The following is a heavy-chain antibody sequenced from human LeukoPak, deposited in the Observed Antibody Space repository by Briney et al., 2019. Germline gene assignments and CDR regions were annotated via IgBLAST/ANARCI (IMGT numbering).Heavy chain of an antibody. CDR2: ISSSSSTI. D-gene: IGHD5-12*01. J-gene: IGHJ4*02. CDR3: ARSMKGQWLQVDY. CDR1: GFTVSRYS. Sequence: PGGSLRLSCAASGFTVSRYSMHWVRQAPGKGLEWVSYISSSSSTIYYADSVKGRFTNSRDNAKNSLYLQMNSLRAEDTAVYYCARSMKGQWLQVDYWGQGTLVTVSS. V-gene: IGHV3-48*01.